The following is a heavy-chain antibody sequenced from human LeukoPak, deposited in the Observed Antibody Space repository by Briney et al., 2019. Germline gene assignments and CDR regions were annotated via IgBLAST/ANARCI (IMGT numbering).Heavy chain of an antibody. CDR2: ISGSGGST. Sequence: VQPGGSLRLSCAASGFTFSSYAMSWVRQAPGKGLEWVSAISGSGGSTYYADSVKGRFTISRDSSKNTLYLQMNSLRAEDTAVYYCAKWLGSVDIVVAVAAMAAFDIWGQGTMVTVSS. J-gene: IGHJ3*02. V-gene: IGHV3-23*01. CDR1: GFTFSSYA. D-gene: IGHD2-15*01. CDR3: AKWLGSVDIVVAVAAMAAFDI.